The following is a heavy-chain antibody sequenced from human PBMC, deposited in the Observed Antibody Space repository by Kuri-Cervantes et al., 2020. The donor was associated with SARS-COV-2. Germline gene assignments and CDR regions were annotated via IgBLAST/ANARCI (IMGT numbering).Heavy chain of an antibody. CDR1: GFTFSSYA. CDR2: IYSGGST. V-gene: IGHV3-66*02. Sequence: GESLKISCAASGFTFSSYAVSWVRQAPGKGLEWVSVIYSGGSTYYADSVKGRFTISRDNSKNTLYLQMNSLRAEDTAVYYCARDLDTLGVDYWGQGTLVTVSS. J-gene: IGHJ4*02. CDR3: ARDLDTLGVDY. D-gene: IGHD3-16*01.